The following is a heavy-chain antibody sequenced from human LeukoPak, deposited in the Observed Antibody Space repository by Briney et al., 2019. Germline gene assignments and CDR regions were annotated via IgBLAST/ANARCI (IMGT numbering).Heavy chain of an antibody. CDR3: AKDHYDYVWGSYRPSFTAGLV. J-gene: IGHJ4*02. CDR1: GYTFSSYA. CDR2: ISGSGGST. D-gene: IGHD3-16*02. Sequence: GASVKVSCKASGYTFSSYAMSWVRQAPGKGLEWVSAISGSGGSTYYADSVKGRFTISRDNTKNTLYLQMNSLRAEDTAVYYCAKDHYDYVWGSYRPSFTAGLVWGQGTLVTVSS. V-gene: IGHV3-23*01.